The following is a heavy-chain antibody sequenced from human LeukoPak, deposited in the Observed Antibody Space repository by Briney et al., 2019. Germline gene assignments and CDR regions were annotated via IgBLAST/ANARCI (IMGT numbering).Heavy chain of an antibody. V-gene: IGHV3-33*08. D-gene: IGHD6-19*01. CDR3: AREIQWLADLDY. CDR1: GFTFSSYW. CDR2: IWYDGSNK. Sequence: GGSLRLSCAASGFTFSSYWMHWVRQAPGKGLEWVAVIWYDGSNKYYADSVKGRFTISRDNSKNTLYLQMNSLRAEDTAVYYCAREIQWLADLDYWGQGTLVTVSS. J-gene: IGHJ4*02.